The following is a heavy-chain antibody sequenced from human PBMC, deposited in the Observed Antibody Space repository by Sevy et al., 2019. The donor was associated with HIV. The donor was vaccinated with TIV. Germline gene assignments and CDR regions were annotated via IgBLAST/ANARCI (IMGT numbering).Heavy chain of an antibody. D-gene: IGHD5-18*01. J-gene: IGHJ4*02. V-gene: IGHV3-23*01. CDR1: GFTFSNYA. CDR3: LKEVSQYSYSDY. CDR2: ISSSADAT. Sequence: GGSLRLSCAASGFTFSNYAISCVRQTPGKGLEWVSAISSSADATYYTDSVKGRFTISRDNSKNTVYLQMNSLRAEDTAVYYCLKEVSQYSYSDYWGQGTLVTVSS.